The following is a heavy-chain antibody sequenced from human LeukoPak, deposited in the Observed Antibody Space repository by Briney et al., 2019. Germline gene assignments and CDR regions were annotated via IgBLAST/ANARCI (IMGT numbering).Heavy chain of an antibody. Sequence: ASVKVSCKVSGYTLTELSMHWVRQAPGKGLEWMGGFDPEDGETIYAQKFQGRVTMTVDTSTDTAYMELSSLRSEDTAVYYCATDSQGRPPYFDYWGQGTLVTVSS. CDR3: ATDSQGRPPYFDY. V-gene: IGHV1-24*01. J-gene: IGHJ4*02. CDR2: FDPEDGET. CDR1: GYTLTELS. D-gene: IGHD6-6*01.